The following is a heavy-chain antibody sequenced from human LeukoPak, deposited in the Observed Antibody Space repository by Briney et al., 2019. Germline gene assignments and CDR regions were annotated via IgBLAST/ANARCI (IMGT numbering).Heavy chain of an antibody. Sequence: GESLKISCKSSGYSFTSYWIGWVRQMPGEGLEWMGIISPGDSETRYSPSFQGQVTISVDKSLSTAYLQWSSLKASDTAVYYCTRLRSGYGDYWGQGPLVTVSS. J-gene: IGHJ4*02. D-gene: IGHD3-22*01. CDR2: ISPGDSET. CDR3: TRLRSGYGDY. V-gene: IGHV5-51*01. CDR1: GYSFTSYW.